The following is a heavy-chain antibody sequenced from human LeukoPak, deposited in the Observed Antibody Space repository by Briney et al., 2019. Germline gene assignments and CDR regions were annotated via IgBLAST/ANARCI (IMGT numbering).Heavy chain of an antibody. CDR3: ARQYSSGWSYYSGLDV. Sequence: SQTLSLTCAISGDSVSSITAAWNWIRQSPSRGLEWLGRTYYRSKWYNDYAVSVKSRITINPDTSKNQFSLQLNSVTPEDTAVYYCARQYSSGWSYYSGLDVWGQGTTVTVSS. J-gene: IGHJ6*02. CDR1: GDSVSSITAA. D-gene: IGHD6-19*01. CDR2: TYYRSKWYN. V-gene: IGHV6-1*01.